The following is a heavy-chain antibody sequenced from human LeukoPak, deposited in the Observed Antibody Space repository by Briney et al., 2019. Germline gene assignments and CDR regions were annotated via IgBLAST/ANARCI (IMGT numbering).Heavy chain of an antibody. J-gene: IGHJ6*02. CDR2: ISYDGSNK. CDR3: AKAPNYYGSGSYYTLYYYYGMDV. Sequence: GGSLRLSCAASGFTFSSHGMHWVRQAPGKGLEWVTFISYDGSNKDYADSVKGRFTISRDNSKNTLYLQVDSLRPEDTAVYYCAKAPNYYGSGSYYTLYYYYGMDVWGQGTTVTVSS. CDR1: GFTFSSHG. V-gene: IGHV3-30*02. D-gene: IGHD3-10*01.